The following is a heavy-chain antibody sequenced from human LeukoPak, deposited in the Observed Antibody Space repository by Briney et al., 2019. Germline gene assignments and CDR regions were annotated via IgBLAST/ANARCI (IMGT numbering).Heavy chain of an antibody. CDR3: AREDIVVVPAAPPIKFFDY. D-gene: IGHD2-2*01. J-gene: IGHJ4*02. CDR2: IYYSGST. Sequence: PSQTLSLTCTVSGGSISSGDYYWSWIRQPPGKGLEWIGYIYYSGSTYYNPSLKSRVTISVDTSQNQFSLKLSSVTAADTAVYYCAREDIVVVPAAPPIKFFDYWGQGTLVTVSS. V-gene: IGHV4-30-4*08. CDR1: GGSISSGDYY.